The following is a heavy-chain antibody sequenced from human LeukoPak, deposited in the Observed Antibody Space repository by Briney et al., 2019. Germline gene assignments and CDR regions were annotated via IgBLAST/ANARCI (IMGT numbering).Heavy chain of an antibody. CDR2: INHSGST. CDR1: GGSFSGYY. CDR3: ARDRRYYYDSSGYLGY. J-gene: IGHJ4*02. V-gene: IGHV4-34*01. D-gene: IGHD3-22*01. Sequence: SETLSLTCAVYGGSFSGYYWSWIRQPPGKGLEWIGEINHSGSTNYNPSLKSRVTISVDTSKNQFSLKLSSVTAADTAVYYCARDRRYYYDSSGYLGYRGQGTLVTVSS.